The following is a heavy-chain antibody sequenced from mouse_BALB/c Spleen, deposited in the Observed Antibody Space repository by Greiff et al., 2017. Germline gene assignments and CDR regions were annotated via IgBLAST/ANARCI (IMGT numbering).Heavy chain of an antibody. V-gene: IGHV3-6*02. J-gene: IGHJ1*01. CDR1: GYSITSGYY. CDR3: ARRDYGYFDV. Sequence: EVQVVESGPGLVKPSQSLSLTCSVTGYSITSGYYWNWIRQFPGNKLEWMGYISYDGSNNYNPSLKNRISITRDTSKNQFFLKLNSVTTEDTATYYCARRDYGYFDVWGAGTTVTVSS. CDR2: ISYDGSN.